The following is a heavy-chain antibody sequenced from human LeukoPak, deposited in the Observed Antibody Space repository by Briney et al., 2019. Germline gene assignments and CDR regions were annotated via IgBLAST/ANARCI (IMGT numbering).Heavy chain of an antibody. Sequence: SVKVSCKASGGTFNSYAISWVRQAPGQGLEWMGGIIPIFGTANYAQKVQGRVTITTDESTTTAYMELRSLRSDDTAVYYCARDKTWELRAVYYYGMDVWGQGTTVAVSS. CDR1: GGTFNSYA. D-gene: IGHD1-26*01. CDR3: ARDKTWELRAVYYYGMDV. V-gene: IGHV1-69*05. J-gene: IGHJ6*02. CDR2: IIPIFGTA.